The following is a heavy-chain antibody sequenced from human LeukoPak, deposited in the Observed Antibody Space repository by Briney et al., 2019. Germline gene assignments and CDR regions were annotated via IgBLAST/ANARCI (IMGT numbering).Heavy chain of an antibody. J-gene: IGHJ6*03. CDR3: ARVGYSYVINDWSRTGLGAYPTKYYYHMDV. D-gene: IGHD5-18*01. CDR1: GGSFSGYY. Sequence: SETLSLTCAVYGGSFSGYYWSWIRQPPGKGLEWIGEINHSGSTNYNPSLKSRVTISGDTSKNQFSLKLSFVTAADTAVYFCARVGYSYVINDWSRTGLGAYPTKYYYHMDVRGKGTTVTVSS. V-gene: IGHV4-34*01. CDR2: INHSGST.